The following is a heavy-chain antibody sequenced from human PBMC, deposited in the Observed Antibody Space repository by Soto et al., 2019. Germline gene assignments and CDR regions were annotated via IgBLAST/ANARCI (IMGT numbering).Heavy chain of an antibody. CDR3: VRKHVSATGIDWLDP. D-gene: IGHD6-13*01. J-gene: IGHJ5*02. V-gene: IGHV1-3*01. CDR1: GYTFTSYG. Sequence: GASVKVSCKASGYTFTSYGIHWVRQAPGQRLEWMGWINADNGDTKYSPKFQGRVTITRDTSASTAYMELRSLRSEDTAVYYCVRKHVSATGIDWLDPWGQGTLVTVS. CDR2: INADNGDT.